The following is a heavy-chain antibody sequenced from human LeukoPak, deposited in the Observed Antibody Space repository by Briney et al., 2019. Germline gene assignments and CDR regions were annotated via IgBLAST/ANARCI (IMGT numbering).Heavy chain of an antibody. CDR2: ISSSGSTI. Sequence: GGSLRHSCAASGFTFSSYEMNWVRQAPGKGLEWVSYISSSGSTIYYADSVKGRFTISRDNAKNSLYLQMNSQRAEDTAVYYCAKIYSYGSRSFDYWGQGTLVTVSS. V-gene: IGHV3-48*03. D-gene: IGHD5-18*01. J-gene: IGHJ4*02. CDR3: AKIYSYGSRSFDY. CDR1: GFTFSSYE.